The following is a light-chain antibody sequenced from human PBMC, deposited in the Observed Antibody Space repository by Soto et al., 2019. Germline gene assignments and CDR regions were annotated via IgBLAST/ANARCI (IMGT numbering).Light chain of an antibody. Sequence: QSVLTQPPSVSGAPGQRVTISCTGNSSNIGAGYDVHWYRQLPTTAPKLLIFGNTNRPSGVPDRFSGSKSGTSASLAITGLRAEDEADYYCQSYDTTLSGSVFGGGTKLTVL. CDR2: GNT. CDR3: QSYDTTLSGSV. CDR1: SSNIGAGYD. J-gene: IGLJ2*01. V-gene: IGLV1-40*01.